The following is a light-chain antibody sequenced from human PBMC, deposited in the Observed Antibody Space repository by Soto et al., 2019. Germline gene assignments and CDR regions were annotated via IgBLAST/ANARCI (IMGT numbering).Light chain of an antibody. CDR3: QQSYSTPLT. CDR2: TVS. CDR1: QSISSY. V-gene: IGKV1-39*01. J-gene: IGKJ4*01. Sequence: DIPVTQSPSSLSASVGDRVTITCRASQSISSYLNWYQQKPGKAPRLLMYTVSSLQSGVPSRFSGSGSGTDFTLTISSLQPEDFGTYYCQQSYSTPLTFGGGTKVEIK.